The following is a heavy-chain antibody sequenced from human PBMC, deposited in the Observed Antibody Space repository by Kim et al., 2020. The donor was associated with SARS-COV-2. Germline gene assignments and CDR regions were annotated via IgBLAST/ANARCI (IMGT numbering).Heavy chain of an antibody. CDR2: ISHDGSDR. Sequence: GGSLRLSCAASGFTFSAYDMNWVRQAPGKGLEWVALISHDGSDRKYVDSVKGRFIISRDNSKDTLYLQMNSLRPEDTAVYYCAKIFGSYQPLTSDSWGQGTLVTVSS. J-gene: IGHJ4*02. V-gene: IGHV3-30*18. CDR1: GFTFSAYD. D-gene: IGHD3-16*01. CDR3: AKIFGSYQPLTSDS.